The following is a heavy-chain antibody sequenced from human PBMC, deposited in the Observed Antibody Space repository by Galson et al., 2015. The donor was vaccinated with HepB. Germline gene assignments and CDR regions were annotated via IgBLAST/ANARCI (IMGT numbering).Heavy chain of an antibody. V-gene: IGHV3-23*01. J-gene: IGHJ4*02. Sequence: SLRLSCAASGFTFSGFAMSWVRQAPGKGLEWVSAISDSGGSTYYADSVKGRFTLSRDNFKKTLYLQMNNLRVDDTAVYYCAKGGGFCTGGSCPYFDSWGQGLLVTVSS. D-gene: IGHD2-15*01. CDR1: GFTFSGFA. CDR2: ISDSGGST. CDR3: AKGGGFCTGGSCPYFDS.